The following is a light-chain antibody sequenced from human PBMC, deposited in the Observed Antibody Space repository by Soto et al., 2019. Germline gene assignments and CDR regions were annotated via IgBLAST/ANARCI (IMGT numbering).Light chain of an antibody. Sequence: DIQMTQSPSSLSASLGDRVTITCRASQSINNYLNRYQQEEGKAPKLLIYAATSLQSGVPSRFSGSGSGTECSLTISSLQPGYCATYYCQQSYNSSYTFGLGAKLESK. CDR2: AAT. CDR3: QQSYNSSYT. V-gene: IGKV1-39*01. J-gene: IGKJ2*01. CDR1: QSINNY.